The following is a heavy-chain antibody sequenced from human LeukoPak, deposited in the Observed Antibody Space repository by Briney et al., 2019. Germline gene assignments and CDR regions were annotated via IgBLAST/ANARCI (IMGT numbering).Heavy chain of an antibody. V-gene: IGHV4-59*01. CDR2: VSYTGST. J-gene: IGHJ6*03. Sequence: SGTLSLTCTVSGDSISTYYWTWIRQPPGKGLEWIGYVSYTGSTNYGPSPKGRVTMSVDTCKNQVSLKLSSVTAADTAVYYCARITNYYYMDVWGKGIMVTVSS. CDR3: ARITNYYYMDV. D-gene: IGHD3-3*01. CDR1: GDSISTYY.